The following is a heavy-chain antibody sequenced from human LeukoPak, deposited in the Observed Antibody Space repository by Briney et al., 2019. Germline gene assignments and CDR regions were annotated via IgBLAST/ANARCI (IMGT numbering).Heavy chain of an antibody. CDR1: GGSFSGYY. Sequence: WETVSLTCAVYGGSFSGYYWSWIRQPPGKGLEWIGEINHSGSTNYNPSLKSRVTISVDTSKNQFSLKLSSVTAADTAVYYCARGRQNDYWGQGTLVTVSS. V-gene: IGHV4-34*01. J-gene: IGHJ4*02. CDR3: ARGRQNDY. CDR2: INHSGST.